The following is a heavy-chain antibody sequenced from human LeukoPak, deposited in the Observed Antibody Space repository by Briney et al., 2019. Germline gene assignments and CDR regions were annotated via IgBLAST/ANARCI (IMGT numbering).Heavy chain of an antibody. CDR3: AKDKEMATMY. V-gene: IGHV3-30*02. CDR1: GFAFSSYG. CDR2: IRYDGSNK. D-gene: IGHD5-24*01. Sequence: GGSLRLSCAASGFAFSSYGMHWVRQAPGKGPEWVAFIRYDGSNKYYADSVKGRFTISRDNSKNTLYLQMNSLRAEDTAVYYCAKDKEMATMYWGQGTLVTVSS. J-gene: IGHJ4*02.